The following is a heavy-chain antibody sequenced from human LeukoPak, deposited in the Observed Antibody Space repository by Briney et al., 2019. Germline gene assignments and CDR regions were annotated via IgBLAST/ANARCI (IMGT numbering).Heavy chain of an antibody. V-gene: IGHV3-43*01. CDR3: AKAPLRYYYYYGMDV. J-gene: IGHJ6*02. CDR1: GFTFDDYS. CDR2: INWDGGTT. Sequence: GGSLRLSCTASGFTFDDYSMHWVRHAPGKGLEWVSLINWDGGTTYYADSVKGRFAISRDNSENSLYLQMNSLRTEDTALYYCAKAPLRYYYYYGMDVWGQGTTVTVSS.